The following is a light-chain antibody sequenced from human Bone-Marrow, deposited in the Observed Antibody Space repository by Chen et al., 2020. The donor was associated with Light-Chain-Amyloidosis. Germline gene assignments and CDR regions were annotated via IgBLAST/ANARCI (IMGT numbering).Light chain of an antibody. CDR2: EFT. V-gene: IGLV2-8*01. CDR1: SFDY. Sequence: QTALTQPPSAPGPPGHSVTISCTGFSFDYVSWYQHHPGKAPKLLIYEFTKRPSGVPARFSGTRSGTTASLTVSGLQAEDEADYHCGSYAGTNNWIFGGGTKLTVL. CDR3: GSYAGTNNWI. J-gene: IGLJ2*01.